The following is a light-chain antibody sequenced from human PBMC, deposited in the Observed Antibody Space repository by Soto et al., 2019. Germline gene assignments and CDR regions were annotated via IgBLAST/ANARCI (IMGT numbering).Light chain of an antibody. CDR1: NREVGGYNY. V-gene: IGLV2-14*03. J-gene: IGLJ1*01. CDR3: SSYTSSSAFFV. Sequence: QSALAQPASLSGSSGQSITISCTGKNREVGGYNYVSWYQQHPGKAPKFMIYDVNNRPSGVSIRFSGSKSGNTASLTISGLQAEDEADYYCSSYTSSSAFFVFGTGTKVTVL. CDR2: DVN.